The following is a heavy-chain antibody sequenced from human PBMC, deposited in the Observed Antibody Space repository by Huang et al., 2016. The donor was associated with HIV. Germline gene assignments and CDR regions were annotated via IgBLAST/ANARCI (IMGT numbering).Heavy chain of an antibody. J-gene: IGHJ3*01. V-gene: IGHV4-34*02. CDR1: GGPFSTHY. Sequence: QVRLQQWGGGLVRPSETLSRTCAVYGGPFSTHYWSWIRQSPGKGLEGMAEIKYNGHANCNPSIRSRVSISVDTSKNQFSLNVTSVTAADTAIYYCARGRDTTEMDTVDDALDVWDQGTLVIVSS. CDR2: IKYNGHA. D-gene: IGHD1-1*01. CDR3: ARGRDTTEMDTVDDALDV.